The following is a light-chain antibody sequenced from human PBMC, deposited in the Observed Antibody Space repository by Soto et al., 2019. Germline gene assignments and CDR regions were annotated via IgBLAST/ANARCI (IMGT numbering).Light chain of an antibody. J-gene: IGKJ1*01. CDR2: GTS. CDR1: QSLSVSY. Sequence: EIVLPQSPGTLSLSPGDRATLSCRASQSLSVSYLAWYQQRPGQAPRLLIYGTSTRATGIPDRFSGSGSGRDFTLAISRLEPEDFAVYYCHQFGASPQTFGQGTTVEI. CDR3: HQFGASPQT. V-gene: IGKV3-20*01.